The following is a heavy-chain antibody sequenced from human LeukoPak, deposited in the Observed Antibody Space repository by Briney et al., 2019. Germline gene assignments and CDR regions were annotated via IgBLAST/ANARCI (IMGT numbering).Heavy chain of an antibody. J-gene: IGHJ4*02. CDR2: INHSGSS. Sequence: PSETLSLICAVYGGSFSGYYWSWIRQPPGKGLEWIGEINHSGSSNYNPSLKSRVTISVDTSKNQFSLKLSSVTAADTAVYYCAREKPLGRLYYFDYWGQGTLVTVSS. V-gene: IGHV4-34*01. D-gene: IGHD3-3*02. CDR1: GGSFSGYY. CDR3: AREKPLGRLYYFDY.